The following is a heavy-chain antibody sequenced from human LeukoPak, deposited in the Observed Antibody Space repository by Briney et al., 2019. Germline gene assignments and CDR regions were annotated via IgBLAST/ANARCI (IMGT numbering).Heavy chain of an antibody. Sequence: GGSLRLSCAGSGFSFNSYWMSWVRQPPGRGLEWVGNIKEDGSDKYYVNSVMGRFTISRDNTKNSLYLQMNNLRAEDTAIYYCARDREGVAAAWGQGTLVTVSS. CDR1: GFSFNSYW. D-gene: IGHD2-15*01. CDR2: IKEDGSDK. V-gene: IGHV3-7*03. J-gene: IGHJ5*02. CDR3: ARDREGVAAA.